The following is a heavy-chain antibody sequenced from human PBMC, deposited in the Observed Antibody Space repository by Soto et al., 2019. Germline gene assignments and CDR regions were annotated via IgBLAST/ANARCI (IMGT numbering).Heavy chain of an antibody. CDR2: INVYNGNT. CDR3: ARGRRYDFWSGYYQSGGDYYYGMDV. Sequence: GASVKVSCKASGYTFTNYGISWVRQAPGQGLEWMGWINVYNGNTKYAQKVQGRVTITADESTSTAYMELSSLRSEDTAVYYCARGRRYDFWSGYYQSGGDYYYGMDVWGQGTTVTVSS. D-gene: IGHD3-3*01. J-gene: IGHJ6*02. V-gene: IGHV1-18*01. CDR1: GYTFTNYG.